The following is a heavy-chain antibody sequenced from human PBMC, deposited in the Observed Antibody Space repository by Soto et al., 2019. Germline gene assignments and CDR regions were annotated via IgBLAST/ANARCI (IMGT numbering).Heavy chain of an antibody. CDR1: GYTFTSYG. Sequence: ASVKVSCKASGYTFTSYGISWVRQAPGQGLEWMGWISAYNGNTNYAQKLQGRVTMTTDTSTSTAYMELRSLRSDDTAVYYCAREVREWLSVGFENKYYYYGMDVWGQGTRVTVSS. V-gene: IGHV1-18*01. CDR3: AREVREWLSVGFENKYYYYGMDV. CDR2: ISAYNGNT. J-gene: IGHJ6*02. D-gene: IGHD3-3*01.